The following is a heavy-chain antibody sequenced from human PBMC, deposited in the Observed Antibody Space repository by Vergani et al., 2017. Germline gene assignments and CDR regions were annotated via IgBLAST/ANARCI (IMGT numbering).Heavy chain of an antibody. V-gene: IGHV4-39*01. J-gene: IGHJ3*02. Sequence: QLQLQESGPRLVKPSETLSLTCSLSGLSFSNNTYYWVWIRQPPGKGLEWIGSIYDSRNKNYSPSLKSRVSISVDTSKNQFPLNLTSVTAADTAVYYCARHLRQLPRNDFFYIWGHGTLGTVSS. D-gene: IGHD3/OR15-3a*01. CDR2: IYDSRNK. CDR3: ARHLRQLPRNDFFYI. CDR1: GLSFSNNTYY.